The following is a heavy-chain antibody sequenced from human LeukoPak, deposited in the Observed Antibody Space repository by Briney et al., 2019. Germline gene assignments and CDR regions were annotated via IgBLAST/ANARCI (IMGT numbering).Heavy chain of an antibody. Sequence: GGSLGLSCAASGFTFSSYAMHWVRQAPGKGLEWVAVISYDGSNKYYADSVKGRFTISRDNSKNTLYLQMNSLRAEDTAVYYCARDWDSSGWYPFDPWGQGTLVTVSS. D-gene: IGHD6-19*01. CDR1: GFTFSSYA. J-gene: IGHJ5*02. CDR2: ISYDGSNK. CDR3: ARDWDSSGWYPFDP. V-gene: IGHV3-30*04.